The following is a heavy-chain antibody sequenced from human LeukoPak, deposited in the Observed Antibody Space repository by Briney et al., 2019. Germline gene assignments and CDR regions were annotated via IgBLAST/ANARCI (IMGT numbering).Heavy chain of an antibody. D-gene: IGHD5-24*01. J-gene: IGHJ4*02. CDR1: GGSIGRYY. CDR3: ARVRDGYNVSDY. Sequence: PAGTLSLTCTVSGGSIGRYYWSWIRQPPGKELEWSGYIYYNGSTNYNTPLKSRVTISIDPSKNQFSLKLSSVTAADTGVYYCARVRDGYNVSDYWGQGTLVTVSS. CDR2: IYYNGST. V-gene: IGHV4-59*01.